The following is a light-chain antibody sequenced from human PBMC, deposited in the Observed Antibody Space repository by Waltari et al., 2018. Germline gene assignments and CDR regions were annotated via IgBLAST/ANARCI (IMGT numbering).Light chain of an antibody. CDR3: SSYTSSGTLRV. CDR1: TSDVGGYNY. J-gene: IGLJ2*01. V-gene: IGLV2-14*03. Sequence: QSALTQPASVSGSPGQSITIPCTGTTSDVGGYNYVPWYQQHPGKAPKLMIYDVSKRPSGVSNRFSGSKSGNTASLTISGLQAEDEADYYCSSYTSSGTLRVFGGGTKLTVL. CDR2: DVS.